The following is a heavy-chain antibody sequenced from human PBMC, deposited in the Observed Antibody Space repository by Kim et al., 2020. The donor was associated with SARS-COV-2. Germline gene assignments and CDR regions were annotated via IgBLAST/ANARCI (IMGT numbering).Heavy chain of an antibody. CDR1: GFTFSHYA. D-gene: IGHD2-2*01. V-gene: IGHV3-23*01. Sequence: GGSLRLSCAASGFTFSHYAMSWVRQAPGKGLECVSGISDSGNYTFYADSVKGHCTITRDKSKNTLFLQMNSLRAEDTAVYFCAKGREYCSSTTCFQNFDSWGQGTLVTVSS. J-gene: IGHJ4*02. CDR3: AKGREYCSSTTCFQNFDS. CDR2: ISDSGNYT.